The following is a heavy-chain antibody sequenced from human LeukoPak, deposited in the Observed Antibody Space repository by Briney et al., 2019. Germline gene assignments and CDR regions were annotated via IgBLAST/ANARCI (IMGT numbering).Heavy chain of an antibody. Sequence: GASVKVSCKASGFTFTSPAMQWVRQARGQRLEWIGWIVVGSGNTNYAQKFQERVTITRDMSTSTAYMELSSLRSEDTAVYYCAADGVVVAATSSPHYYYYGMDVWGQGTTVTVSS. CDR1: GFTFTSPA. V-gene: IGHV1-58*02. D-gene: IGHD2-15*01. J-gene: IGHJ6*02. CDR3: AADGVVVAATSSPHYYYYGMDV. CDR2: IVVGSGNT.